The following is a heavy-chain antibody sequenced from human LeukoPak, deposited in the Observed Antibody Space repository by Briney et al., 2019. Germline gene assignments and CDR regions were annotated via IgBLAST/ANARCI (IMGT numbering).Heavy chain of an antibody. D-gene: IGHD3-10*01. J-gene: IGHJ4*02. Sequence: GGSLRLSWAASGFTFSSYGMHWVRQAPGKGLEWVAVISYDGSNKYYADSVKGRFTISRDNSKNTLYLQMNSLRAEDTAVYYCAKDRRVRGVRYFDYWGQGTLVTVSS. CDR3: AKDRRVRGVRYFDY. V-gene: IGHV3-30*18. CDR2: ISYDGSNK. CDR1: GFTFSSYG.